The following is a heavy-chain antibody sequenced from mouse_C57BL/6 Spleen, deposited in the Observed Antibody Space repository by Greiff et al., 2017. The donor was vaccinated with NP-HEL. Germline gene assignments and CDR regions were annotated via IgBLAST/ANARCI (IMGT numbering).Heavy chain of an antibody. D-gene: IGHD2-4*01. CDR1: GYSITSGYY. CDR2: ISYDGSN. CDR3: ARERDYDDAMDY. Sequence: EVKLQESGPGLVKPSQSLSLTCSVTGYSITSGYYWNWIRQFPGNKLEWMGYISYDGSNNYNPSLKNRISITRDTSKNQFFLKLNSVTTEDTATYYCARERDYDDAMDYWGQGTSVTVSS. V-gene: IGHV3-6*01. J-gene: IGHJ4*01.